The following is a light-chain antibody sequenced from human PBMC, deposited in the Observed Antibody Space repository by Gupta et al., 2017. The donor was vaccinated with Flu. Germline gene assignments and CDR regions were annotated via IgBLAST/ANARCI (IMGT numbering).Light chain of an antibody. V-gene: IGKV3-15*01. CDR1: QTITST. CDR3: QQYHGCRPAFT. CDR2: GTS. J-gene: IGKJ2*01. Sequence: EIEMTQSTATLSVSPGERAAFSCRASQTITSTLAWYQQKPDQAPRLLIYGTSTRATGIGTRFSGSGSGTEFALTISSRQSEDFAFYYCQQYHGCRPAFTFGQGTKVEIK.